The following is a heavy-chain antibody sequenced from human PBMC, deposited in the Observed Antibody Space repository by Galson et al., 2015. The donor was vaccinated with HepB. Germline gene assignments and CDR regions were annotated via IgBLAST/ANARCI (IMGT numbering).Heavy chain of an antibody. V-gene: IGHV3-48*03. Sequence: SLRLSCAASGFTFRNYEMNWVRQAPGKGLEWISYINSGGNTMFYADSVRGRFTISRDNAKDSLFLEMNTLRAEDTAFYFCAKTDYFDTSGLNWSFDLWGRGTLVIVSS. CDR3: AKTDYFDTSGLNWSFDL. J-gene: IGHJ2*01. CDR2: INSGGNTM. D-gene: IGHD3-22*01. CDR1: GFTFRNYE.